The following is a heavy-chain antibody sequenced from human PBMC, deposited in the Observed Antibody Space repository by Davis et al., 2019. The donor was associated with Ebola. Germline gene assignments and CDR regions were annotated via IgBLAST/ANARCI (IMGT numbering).Heavy chain of an antibody. CDR1: GYSFIDFY. CDR3: ARVGGWQTYYYGMDV. J-gene: IGHJ6*02. V-gene: IGHV1-2*02. Sequence: ASVKVSCKASGYSFIDFYIYWVRQAPGQGLEWMGWINPDDGGTKYAQNFQGRVTMTRDTSISTAYMELSRLRSDDTAVYYCARVGGWQTYYYGMDVWGQGTTVTVSS. D-gene: IGHD3-16*01. CDR2: INPDDGGT.